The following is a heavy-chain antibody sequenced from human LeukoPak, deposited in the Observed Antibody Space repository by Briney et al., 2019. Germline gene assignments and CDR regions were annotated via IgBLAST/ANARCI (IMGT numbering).Heavy chain of an antibody. Sequence: PSETLFLTCTVSGGSISSYYWSWIRQPAGKGLEWIGRIYTSGSTNYNPSLKSRVTMSVDTSKNQFSLKLSSVTAADTAVYYCAREGLRVTIFGVAQYGMDVWGQGTTVTVSS. CDR3: AREGLRVTIFGVAQYGMDV. CDR2: IYTSGST. V-gene: IGHV4-4*07. D-gene: IGHD3-3*01. J-gene: IGHJ6*02. CDR1: GGSISSYY.